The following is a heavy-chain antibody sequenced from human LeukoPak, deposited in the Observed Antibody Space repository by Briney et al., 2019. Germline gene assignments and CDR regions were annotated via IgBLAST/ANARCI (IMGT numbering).Heavy chain of an antibody. J-gene: IGHJ4*02. D-gene: IGHD6-13*01. CDR1: GFTFSSSA. V-gene: IGHV3-23*01. CDR2: ISGSSDGI. Sequence: GGSLRLSCAASGFTFSSSAMNWVRQAPGKGLEWVSAISGSSDGIYYADSVKGRFTISRDNSENTLYLQMNSLRAEDTAVYYCAKRGDGSSWPGFDYWGQGTLVTVSS. CDR3: AKRGDGSSWPGFDY.